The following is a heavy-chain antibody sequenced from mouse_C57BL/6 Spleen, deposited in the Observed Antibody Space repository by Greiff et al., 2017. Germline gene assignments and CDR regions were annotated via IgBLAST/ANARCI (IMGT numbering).Heavy chain of an antibody. J-gene: IGHJ2*01. CDR3: TGSNHRRNYFDY. Sequence: EVQGVESGGGLVQPGGSMKLSCVASGFTFSNYWMNWVRQSPEKGLEWVAQIRLKSDNYATHYAESVKGRFTISRDDSKSSVYLQMNNLRAEDTGIYYCTGSNHRRNYFDYWGQGTTLTVSS. V-gene: IGHV6-3*01. CDR1: GFTFSNYW. D-gene: IGHD2-5*01. CDR2: IRLKSDNYAT.